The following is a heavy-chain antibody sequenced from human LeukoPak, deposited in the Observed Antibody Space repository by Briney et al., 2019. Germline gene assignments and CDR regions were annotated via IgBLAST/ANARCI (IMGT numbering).Heavy chain of an antibody. CDR1: GGTFSSYA. V-gene: IGHV1-69*06. J-gene: IGHJ4*02. D-gene: IGHD2-21*01. Sequence: SVKVSCKASGGTFSSYAISWVRQAPGQGREWMGGIIPIFGTANYAQKFQGRVTITADKSTSTAYMELRSLRSEDTAVYYCARTRDVGLFDYWGQGTLVTVSS. CDR2: IIPIFGTA. CDR3: ARTRDVGLFDY.